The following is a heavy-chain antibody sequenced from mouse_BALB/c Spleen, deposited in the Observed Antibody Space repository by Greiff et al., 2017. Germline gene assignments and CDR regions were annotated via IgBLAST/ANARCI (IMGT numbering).Heavy chain of an antibody. Sequence: VQLQQSGADLAKPGASVKMSCKASGYTFTSYWMHWVKQRPGQGLEWIGYINPSTGYTEYNQKFKDKATLTADKSSSTAYMQLSSLTSEDSAVYYCARNQYGNSAYWGQGTLVTVSA. J-gene: IGHJ3*01. D-gene: IGHD2-10*02. CDR3: ARNQYGNSAY. CDR2: INPSTGYT. V-gene: IGHV1-7*01. CDR1: GYTFTSYW.